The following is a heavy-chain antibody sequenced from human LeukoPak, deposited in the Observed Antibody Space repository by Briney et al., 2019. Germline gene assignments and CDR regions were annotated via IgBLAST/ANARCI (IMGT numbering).Heavy chain of an antibody. Sequence: SETLSLTCAVSGYSISSGYYWSWIRQPAGKGLEWIGRIYTSGSTNYNPSLKSRVTISVDTSKNQFSLKLSSVTAADTAVYYCARDKEWLLDNWFDPWGQGTLVTVSS. V-gene: IGHV4-61*02. CDR3: ARDKEWLLDNWFDP. J-gene: IGHJ5*02. CDR2: IYTSGST. D-gene: IGHD3-3*01. CDR1: GYSISSGYY.